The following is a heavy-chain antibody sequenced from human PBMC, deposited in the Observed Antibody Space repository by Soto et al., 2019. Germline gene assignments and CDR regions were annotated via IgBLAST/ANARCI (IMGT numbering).Heavy chain of an antibody. CDR3: ARVVGYYDSSGSDY. Sequence: ASVKVSCKASGYTFTSYGISWVRQAPGQGLEWMGWISAYNCNTNYAQKLQGRVTMTTDTSTSTAYMELRSLRSDDTAVYYCARVVGYYDSSGSDYWGQGTLVTVSS. CDR1: GYTFTSYG. D-gene: IGHD3-22*01. CDR2: ISAYNCNT. J-gene: IGHJ4*02. V-gene: IGHV1-18*01.